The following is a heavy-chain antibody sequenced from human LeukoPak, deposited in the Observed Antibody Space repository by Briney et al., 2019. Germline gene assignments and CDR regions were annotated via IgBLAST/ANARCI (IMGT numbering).Heavy chain of an antibody. CDR3: ARGIAAAGTWLW. CDR1: GFTFSSYS. V-gene: IGHV3-21*01. D-gene: IGHD6-13*01. CDR2: ISSSSSYI. Sequence: PGGSLRLSCAASGFTFSSYSMNWVRQAPGKGLEWVSSISSSSSYIYYADSVKGRFTISRDNAKNSLYLQMNSLRAEDTAVYYCARGIAAAGTWLWWAQGTLVTVSS. J-gene: IGHJ4*02.